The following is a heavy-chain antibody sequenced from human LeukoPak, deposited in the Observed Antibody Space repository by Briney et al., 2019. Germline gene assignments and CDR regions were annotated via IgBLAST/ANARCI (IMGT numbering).Heavy chain of an antibody. J-gene: IGHJ3*02. Sequence: AGGSLRLSCAASGFTLSSYLMHWVRQAPGKGLVWVSRIENDGSTTTYADSVKGRFTISSDNAKNTPYLQMNSLRAEDMAVYYCARGGYSAGFDIWGQRTMVTVSS. CDR3: ARGGYSAGFDI. CDR2: IENDGSTT. D-gene: IGHD3-16*02. CDR1: GFTLSSYL. V-gene: IGHV3-74*01.